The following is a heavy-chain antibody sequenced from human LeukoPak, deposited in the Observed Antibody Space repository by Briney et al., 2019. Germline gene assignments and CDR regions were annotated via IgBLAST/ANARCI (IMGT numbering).Heavy chain of an antibody. CDR1: GGSISSYY. Sequence: NPSETLSLTCTVSGGSISSYYWSWIRQPPGKGLEWIGYIYHSGSTNYNPSLKSRVTISVDTSKNEFSLKLSSVTAADTAVYYCARGHYYDSWGQGTLVTVSS. CDR3: ARGHYYDS. J-gene: IGHJ4*02. V-gene: IGHV4-59*01. CDR2: IYHSGST.